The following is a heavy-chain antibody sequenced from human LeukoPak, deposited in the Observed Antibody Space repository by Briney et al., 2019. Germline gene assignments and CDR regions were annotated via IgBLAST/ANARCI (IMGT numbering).Heavy chain of an antibody. J-gene: IGHJ6*03. D-gene: IGHD5-18*01. Sequence: GASVKVSCKASGYTFTSYGITWVRQAPGQGLEWMGWISAYNGNTNYAEKFQGRVTMTTDTSTSTVYMELRSLRSDDKAVYYCARAHSYVGYYYMDVWGKGTTVTVSS. CDR3: ARAHSYVGYYYMDV. V-gene: IGHV1-18*01. CDR1: GYTFTSYG. CDR2: ISAYNGNT.